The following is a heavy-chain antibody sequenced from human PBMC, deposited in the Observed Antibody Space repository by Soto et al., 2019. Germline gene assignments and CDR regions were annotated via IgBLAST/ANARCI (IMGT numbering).Heavy chain of an antibody. CDR3: ARDSKFSNWFDP. V-gene: IGHV4-31*03. Sequence: PSETLSLTCTVSGGSISSGGYYWSWIRQHPGKGLEWIGYIYYSGSTYYNTSLKSRVTISVDTSKNQFSLKLSSVTAADTAVYYCARDSKFSNWFDPWGQGTLVTVSS. J-gene: IGHJ5*02. CDR1: GGSISSGGYY. CDR2: IYYSGST.